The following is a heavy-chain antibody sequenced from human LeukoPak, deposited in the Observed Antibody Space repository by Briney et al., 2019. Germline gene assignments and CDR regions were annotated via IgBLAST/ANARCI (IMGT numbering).Heavy chain of an antibody. J-gene: IGHJ3*02. CDR2: IRNKAYGGTA. V-gene: IGHV3-49*04. CDR1: GFTFGDYA. D-gene: IGHD2-15*01. CDR3: ATGSVAAAPKRAFDI. Sequence: PGGSLRLSCTTSGFTFGDYAMTWVRQPPGKGLEWVGFIRNKAYGGTAEYAASVKGRFTISRDDSKSVAYLQMNSLKTEDTAVYYCATGSVAAAPKRAFDIWGQGTMVTVSS.